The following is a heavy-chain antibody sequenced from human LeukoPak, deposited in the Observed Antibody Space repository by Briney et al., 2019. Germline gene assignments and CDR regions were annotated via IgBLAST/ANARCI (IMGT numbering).Heavy chain of an antibody. V-gene: IGHV4-4*07. D-gene: IGHD2-15*01. CDR1: GGSISSYY. CDR2: IYTSGST. J-gene: IGHJ6*02. Sequence: TLSLTCTVSGGSISSYYWSWIRQPAGKGLEWIGRIYTSGSTNYNPSLKSRVTISVDTSKNQFSLKLSSVTAADTAVYYCARGPADCSGGSCSTPYYYYYYGMDVWGQGTTVTVSS. CDR3: ARGPADCSGGSCSTPYYYYYYGMDV.